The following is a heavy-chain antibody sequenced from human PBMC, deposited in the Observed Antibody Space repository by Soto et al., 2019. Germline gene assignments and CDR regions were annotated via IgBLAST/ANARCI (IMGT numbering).Heavy chain of an antibody. V-gene: IGHV1-69*13. D-gene: IGHD4-17*01. CDR2: IIPIFGTA. CDR3: ARDESSTAYGDLYYYYYGMDV. CDR1: GGTFSSYA. Sequence: RASVQVSCKTSGGTFSSYAISWVRQAPGQGLEWMGGIIPIFGTANYAQKFQGRVTITADESTSTAYMELSSLRSEDTAVYYCARDESSTAYGDLYYYYYGMDVWGQGTTVTVSS. J-gene: IGHJ6*02.